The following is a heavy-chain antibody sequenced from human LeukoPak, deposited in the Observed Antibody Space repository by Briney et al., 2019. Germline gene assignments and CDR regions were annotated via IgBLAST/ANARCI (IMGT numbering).Heavy chain of an antibody. CDR2: IWYDGSNK. D-gene: IGHD3-16*01. CDR3: ARAQKGAYWFDP. J-gene: IGHJ5*02. V-gene: IGHV3-33*01. Sequence: GGSLRLSCAASGFTFSSYGMHWVRQAPGKGLEWVAVIWYDGSNKYYADSVKGRFTISRDNFKNTLYLQMNSLRAEDTAVYYCARAQKGAYWFDPWGQGTLVTVSS. CDR1: GFTFSSYG.